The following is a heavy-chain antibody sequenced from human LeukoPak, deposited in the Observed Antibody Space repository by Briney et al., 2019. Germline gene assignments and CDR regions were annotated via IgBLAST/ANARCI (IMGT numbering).Heavy chain of an antibody. Sequence: ASVKVSCKASGYTFTGYYMHWVRQAPGQGLEWMGWINPNSGGTNYAQKFQGRVTMTRDTSISTAYMELSRLRSDDTAVYYCARDPEQFYYYDSSGYFSPWFDPWGQGTLVTVSS. CDR2: INPNSGGT. J-gene: IGHJ5*02. D-gene: IGHD3-22*01. CDR3: ARDPEQFYYYDSSGYFSPWFDP. V-gene: IGHV1-2*02. CDR1: GYTFTGYY.